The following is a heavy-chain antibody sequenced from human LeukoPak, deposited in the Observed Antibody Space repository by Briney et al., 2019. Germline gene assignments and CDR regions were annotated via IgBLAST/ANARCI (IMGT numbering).Heavy chain of an antibody. CDR3: ARLGPASSGWPESFDY. V-gene: IGHV3-7*03. Sequence: GGSLRLSCAASGFTFNSYWMNWVRQAPGKGLEWVANIKRDGSEKYYVDSVKGRFTISRDNAKNSLDLQMNSLRVEDTAVYYCARLGPASSGWPESFDYWGQGTLVTVSS. D-gene: IGHD6-19*01. CDR1: GFTFNSYW. CDR2: IKRDGSEK. J-gene: IGHJ4*02.